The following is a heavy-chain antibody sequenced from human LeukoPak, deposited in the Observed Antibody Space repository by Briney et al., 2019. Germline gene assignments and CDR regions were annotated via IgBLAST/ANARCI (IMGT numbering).Heavy chain of an antibody. Sequence: GGSLRLSCVVSGIPFSDYYMNWIRQAPGKGLEWISYISSSSSYTDYADSVKGRFTTSRDNAKSALYLQLNSLRLEDTAVYCAAGTAADSWGQGTLVTVSS. CDR3: AGTAADS. V-gene: IGHV3-11*03. J-gene: IGHJ4*02. CDR2: ISSSSSYT. CDR1: GIPFSDYY. D-gene: IGHD6-13*01.